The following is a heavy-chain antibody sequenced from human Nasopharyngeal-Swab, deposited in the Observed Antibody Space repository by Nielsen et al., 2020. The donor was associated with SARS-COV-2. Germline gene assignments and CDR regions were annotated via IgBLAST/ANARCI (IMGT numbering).Heavy chain of an antibody. CDR2: IIPIFGTA. V-gene: IGHV1-69*13. CDR3: ARGGYSNSDIDY. CDR1: GGTFSSYA. J-gene: IGHJ4*02. Sequence: SVTVSCKASGGTFSSYAISWVRQAPGQGLEWMGGIIPIFGTADYAQKFQDRVTITADESTSTAYMELSSLRSEDTAVYYCARGGYSNSDIDYWGQGTLVTVSS. D-gene: IGHD6-6*01.